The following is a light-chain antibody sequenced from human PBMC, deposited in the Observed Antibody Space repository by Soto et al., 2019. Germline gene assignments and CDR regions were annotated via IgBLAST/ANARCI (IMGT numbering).Light chain of an antibody. CDR1: SSDVGDYNS. CDR3: CSYVGGYSGV. CDR2: DVS. Sequence: QSVLTQPRSVSGSPGQSVTVSCIGTSSDVGDYNSVSWYQQHPGKAPKLMIYDVSKRPSGVPDRFSGSKSGNTASLTISELQAEDEADYYCCSYVGGYSGVFGIGTKLTVL. V-gene: IGLV2-11*01. J-gene: IGLJ1*01.